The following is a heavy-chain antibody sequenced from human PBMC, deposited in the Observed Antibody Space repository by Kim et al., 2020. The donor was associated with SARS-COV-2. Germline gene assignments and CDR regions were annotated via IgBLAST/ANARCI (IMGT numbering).Heavy chain of an antibody. CDR3: ARDRVTTPFFDY. Sequence: GGSLRLSCVASGFTFSTYSMNWDRQAPGRGLEWVAYIKSTSGTIYYADSVKGRFTISRDNAKKSLYLQMNSLRDEDTAVYYCARDRVTTPFFDYWGQGTLVTVSS. CDR2: IKSTSGTI. CDR1: GFTFSTYS. D-gene: IGHD4-17*01. V-gene: IGHV3-48*02. J-gene: IGHJ4*02.